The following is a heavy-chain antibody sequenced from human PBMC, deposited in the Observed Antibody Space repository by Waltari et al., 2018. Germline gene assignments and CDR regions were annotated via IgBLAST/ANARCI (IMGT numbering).Heavy chain of an antibody. Sequence: EVQLVEPGGGLVQPGGSLRLSCAASGFTFSSYAMHWVRQAPGKGLEYVSAISSNGGSTYYANSVKGRFTISRDNSKNTLYLQMGSLRAEDMAVYYCARDLVGAIGYWGQGTLVTVSS. D-gene: IGHD1-26*01. CDR3: ARDLVGAIGY. J-gene: IGHJ4*02. CDR2: ISSNGGST. CDR1: GFTFSSYA. V-gene: IGHV3-64*01.